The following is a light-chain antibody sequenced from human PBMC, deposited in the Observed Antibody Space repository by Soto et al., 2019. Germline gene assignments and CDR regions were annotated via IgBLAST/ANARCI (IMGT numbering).Light chain of an antibody. V-gene: IGLV4-69*01. Sequence: QSVLTQAPSASASLGASVKLTCTLDSGHSNYVIAWHQQHPAKGPRYLMKVNRDGSHNKGDGIPDRFSGSTSGAERYLTISSLRSEDEAVYYCQTWGPGIRVSGGGTKLTVL. J-gene: IGLJ3*02. CDR3: QTWGPGIRV. CDR1: SGHSNYV. CDR2: VNRDGSH.